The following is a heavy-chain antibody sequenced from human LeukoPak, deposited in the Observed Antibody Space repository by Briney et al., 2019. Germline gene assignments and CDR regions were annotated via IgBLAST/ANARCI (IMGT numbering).Heavy chain of an antibody. CDR3: ARDPQGYSSSWFDY. CDR1: GFTFSTYS. J-gene: IGHJ4*02. CDR2: ISSSSTYI. D-gene: IGHD6-13*01. V-gene: IGHV3-21*01. Sequence: GGSLRLSCAASGFTFSTYSMNWVRQAPGKGLEWVSFISSSSTYIYYADSVKGRFTISRDNAKNSLYLQMNSLRAGDTAVYYCARDPQGYSSSWFDYWGQGTLVTVSS.